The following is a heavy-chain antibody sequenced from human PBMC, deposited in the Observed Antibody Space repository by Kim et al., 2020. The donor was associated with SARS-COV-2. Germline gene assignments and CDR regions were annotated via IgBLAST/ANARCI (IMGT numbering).Heavy chain of an antibody. Sequence: SLKSRVTISVDTSKNQFSLKLSSVTAADTAVYYCAGRPHYYDSSGYSVDYWGQGTLVTVSS. D-gene: IGHD3-22*01. V-gene: IGHV4-34*01. CDR3: AGRPHYYDSSGYSVDY. J-gene: IGHJ4*02.